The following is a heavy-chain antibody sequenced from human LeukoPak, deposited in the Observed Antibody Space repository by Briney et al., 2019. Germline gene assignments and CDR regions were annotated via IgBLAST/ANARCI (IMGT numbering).Heavy chain of an antibody. V-gene: IGHV3-66*02. J-gene: IGHJ4*02. CDR2: IYNGGTT. D-gene: IGHD6-6*01. Sequence: GGSLRLSCAASGVTSNYMTWVRQAPGKGLEWGSVIYNGGTTYYADSVKGRFTISRANSKSTLFVYLQMNSLRTDDTALYYCAGGGEAARSLAYWGQGALLTVSS. CDR1: GVTSNY. CDR3: AGGGEAARSLAY.